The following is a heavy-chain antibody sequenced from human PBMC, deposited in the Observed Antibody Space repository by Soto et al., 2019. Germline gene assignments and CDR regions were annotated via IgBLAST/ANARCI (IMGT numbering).Heavy chain of an antibody. CDR1: GGSISSGDYY. CDR3: ARGESALVVAATGVWCYP. V-gene: IGHV4-30-4*01. J-gene: IGHJ5*02. D-gene: IGHD2-15*01. CDR2: IYYSGST. Sequence: SETLSLTCTVSGGSISSGDYYWSWIRQPPGKGLEWIGYIYYSGSTYYNPSLKSRVTISVDTSKNQFPLKLSSVTAADTAVYYGARGESALVVAATGVWCYPRCQGTRVTVS.